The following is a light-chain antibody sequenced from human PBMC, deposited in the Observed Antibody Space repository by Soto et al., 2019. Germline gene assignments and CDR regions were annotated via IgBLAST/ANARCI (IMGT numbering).Light chain of an antibody. CDR3: QQLNSYPLT. Sequence: DIQLTQSPSFLSASVGDRVTITCRASQGISSYLAWYQQKPGKAPKLLIYTASTLQSWVPSRFSGSGSGTEFTLTISSLQPEDSATYYCQQLNSYPLTFVGGTKVEI. V-gene: IGKV1-9*01. J-gene: IGKJ4*01. CDR2: TAS. CDR1: QGISSY.